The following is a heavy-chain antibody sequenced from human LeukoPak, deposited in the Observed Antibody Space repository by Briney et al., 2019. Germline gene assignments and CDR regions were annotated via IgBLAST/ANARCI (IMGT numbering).Heavy chain of an antibody. CDR2: ISAYNGNT. V-gene: IGHV1-18*01. J-gene: IGHJ6*03. CDR3: ARDRWGVNYYQYMDV. Sequence: GASVKVSCKASGYTFTSYGISWVRQAPGQGLEWMGWISAYNGNTNYAQKLQGRVTMTTDTATSTAYMELSSLRADDTAVYYCARDRWGVNYYQYMDVWGKGTTVTVSS. CDR1: GYTFTSYG. D-gene: IGHD3-10*01.